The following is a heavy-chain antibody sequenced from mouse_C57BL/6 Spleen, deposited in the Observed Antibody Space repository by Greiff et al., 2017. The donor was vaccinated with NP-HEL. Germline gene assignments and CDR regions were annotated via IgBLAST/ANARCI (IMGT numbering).Heavy chain of an antibody. Sequence: QVQLQQSGAELVKPGASVKLSCKASGYTFTSYWMQWVKQRPGQGPEWIGEIDPSDSYTNYNQKFKGKATLTVDTSSSTAYMQLSSLTSEDSAVYYCARRIYYYGSSVWGQGTTLTVSS. J-gene: IGHJ2*01. V-gene: IGHV1-50*01. D-gene: IGHD1-1*01. CDR2: IDPSDSYT. CDR3: ARRIYYYGSSV. CDR1: GYTFTSYW.